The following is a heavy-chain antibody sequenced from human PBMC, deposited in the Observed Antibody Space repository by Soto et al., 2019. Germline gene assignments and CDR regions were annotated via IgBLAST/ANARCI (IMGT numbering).Heavy chain of an antibody. D-gene: IGHD2-15*01. Sequence: LSLTCTVSGGSISSYYWSWIRQPPGKGLEWIGYIYYSGSTNYNPSLKSRVTISVDTSKNQFSLKLSSVTAADTAVYYCARDSRVVVAAYSLLGMDVWGQGTTVTVSS. J-gene: IGHJ6*02. CDR3: ARDSRVVVAAYSLLGMDV. CDR2: IYYSGST. CDR1: GGSISSYY. V-gene: IGHV4-59*01.